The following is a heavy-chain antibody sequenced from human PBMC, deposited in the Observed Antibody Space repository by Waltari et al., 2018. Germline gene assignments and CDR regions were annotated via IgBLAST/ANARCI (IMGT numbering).Heavy chain of an antibody. CDR1: GGSISSSSSY. Sequence: QLQLQESGPGLVKPSETLSLTCTVSGGSISSSSSYWGWIRQPPGKGLEWIGSIYYSGSTYYNPSLKSRVTISVDTSKNQFSLKLSSVTAADTAVYYCASLSNYDAFDYWGQGTLVTVSS. CDR3: ASLSNYDAFDY. CDR2: IYYSGST. V-gene: IGHV4-39*07. D-gene: IGHD4-4*01. J-gene: IGHJ4*02.